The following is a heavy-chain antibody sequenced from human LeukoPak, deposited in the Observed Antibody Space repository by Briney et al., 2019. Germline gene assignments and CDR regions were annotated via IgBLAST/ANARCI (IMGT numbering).Heavy chain of an antibody. J-gene: IGHJ4*02. D-gene: IGHD5/OR15-5a*01. Sequence: GGSLRLSCAASGFTFRNHGMHWVRQAPGKGLEWVSVIWYDGGNHYYADSVKGRCTISRDNSKNTLYLQMNSLRVEDTAVYYCARDLSSRRLDYWGEGALVTVSS. CDR2: IWYDGGNH. V-gene: IGHV3-33*01. CDR1: GFTFRNHG. CDR3: ARDLSSRRLDY.